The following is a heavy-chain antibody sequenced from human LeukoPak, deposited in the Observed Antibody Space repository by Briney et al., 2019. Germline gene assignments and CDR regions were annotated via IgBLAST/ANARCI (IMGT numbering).Heavy chain of an antibody. CDR2: IYYSGST. CDR3: ARDGSGSYYNTYGMDV. V-gene: IGHV4-30-4*01. Sequence: SETLSLTCTVPGGSISSGDYYWSWIRQPPGKGLEWIGYIYYSGSTYYNPSLKSRVTISVDTSKNQFSLKLSSVTAADTAVYYCARDGSGSYYNTYGMDVWGQGTTVTVSS. CDR1: GGSISSGDYY. D-gene: IGHD3-10*01. J-gene: IGHJ6*02.